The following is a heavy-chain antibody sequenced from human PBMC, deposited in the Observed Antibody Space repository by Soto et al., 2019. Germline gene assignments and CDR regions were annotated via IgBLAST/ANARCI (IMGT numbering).Heavy chain of an antibody. CDR3: ARGLLEISRVYHGGFGTQGMDV. CDR2: IDPSDSYT. D-gene: IGHD3-10*01. V-gene: IGHV5-10-1*03. Sequence: EVQLVQSGAEVKKPGESLRISCKGSGYSFTSYWISWVRQMPGKGLEWMGRIDPSDSYTNYSPSFQGHVTISADKSISTAYLQWSSLKASDTAMYYCARGLLEISRVYHGGFGTQGMDVWGQGTTVTVSS. CDR1: GYSFTSYW. J-gene: IGHJ6*02.